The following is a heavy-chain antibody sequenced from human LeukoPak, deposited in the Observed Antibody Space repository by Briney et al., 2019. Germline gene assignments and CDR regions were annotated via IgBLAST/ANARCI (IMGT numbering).Heavy chain of an antibody. V-gene: IGHV4-34*01. CDR1: GGSFSGYY. D-gene: IGHD6-6*01. CDR3: ARDGSIAARGYYYYYMDV. CDR2: INHSGST. Sequence: PSETLSLTCAVYGGSFSGYYWSWIRQPPGKGLEWIGEINHSGSTNYNPSLKSRVTISVDTSKSQFSLKLSSVTAADTAVYYCARDGSIAARGYYYYYMDVWGKGTTVTVSS. J-gene: IGHJ6*03.